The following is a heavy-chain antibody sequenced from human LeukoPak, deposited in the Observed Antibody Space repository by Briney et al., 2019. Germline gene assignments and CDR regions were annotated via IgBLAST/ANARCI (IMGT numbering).Heavy chain of an antibody. CDR3: ARGDYGDY. V-gene: IGHV4-30-4*01. CDR1: GGSISSGDCY. J-gene: IGHJ4*02. Sequence: SETLSLTCIVSGGSISSGDCYWSWIRQPPGEGLEWIGYIYYSGRTYYNPSLKSRVTISVDTSKNQFSLKLSSVTAADTAVYYCARGDYGDYWGQGTLVTVSS. CDR2: IYYSGRT.